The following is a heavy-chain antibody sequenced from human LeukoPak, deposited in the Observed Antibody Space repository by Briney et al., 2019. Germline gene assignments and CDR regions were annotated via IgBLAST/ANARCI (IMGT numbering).Heavy chain of an antibody. CDR3: AKAMYGYTEIGAFDI. D-gene: IGHD5-24*01. Sequence: PGGSLRLSCAASGFTFSSYAMSWVRQAPGKGLEWVSAISGSGGSTYYADSGKGRFTISRDNSKNTLYLQMNSLRAEDTAVYYCAKAMYGYTEIGAFDIWGQGTMVTVSS. CDR2: ISGSGGST. CDR1: GFTFSSYA. J-gene: IGHJ3*02. V-gene: IGHV3-23*01.